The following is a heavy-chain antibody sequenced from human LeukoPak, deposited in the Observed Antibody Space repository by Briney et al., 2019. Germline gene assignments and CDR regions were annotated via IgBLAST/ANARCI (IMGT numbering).Heavy chain of an antibody. D-gene: IGHD2-15*01. CDR2: INHNGNVN. J-gene: IGHJ4*02. Sequence: GGSLRLSCAASGFTFSSYWMNWARQAPGKGLEWVASINHNGNVNYYVDSVKGRFTISRDNARNTLYLQMNSLRAEDTAVYYCARGGPIYCSGDSCYPGDYWGQGTLVTVSS. CDR1: GFTFSSYW. V-gene: IGHV3-7*01. CDR3: ARGGPIYCSGDSCYPGDY.